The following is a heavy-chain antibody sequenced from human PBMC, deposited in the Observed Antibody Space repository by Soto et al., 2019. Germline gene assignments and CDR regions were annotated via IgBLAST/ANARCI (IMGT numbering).Heavy chain of an antibody. D-gene: IGHD2-15*01. Sequence: GSVMLTCADSGLTLAHYHTRLIRQAPGKGLEWLSYISPGSRHPAYAASVKGRFTISSDHAKRSLYLQMMSLTPADPAIYYCVSGGGRGLFEPWGQGTMVSFSS. V-gene: IGHV3-11*06. CDR1: GLTLAHYH. CDR2: ISPGSRHP. CDR3: VSGGGRGLFEP. J-gene: IGHJ1*01.